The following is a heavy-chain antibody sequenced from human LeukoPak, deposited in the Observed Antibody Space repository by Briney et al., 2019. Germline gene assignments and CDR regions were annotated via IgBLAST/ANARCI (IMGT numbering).Heavy chain of an antibody. Sequence: GGSLRLSCAASGFTFSSYWMSWVRQAPGKGLEWVANIKQDGSEKYYVDSVKGRFTISRDNAKNSLYLQMNSLRAEDTAVYYCARGLNSNYGAMEDYWGQGTLVTVSS. D-gene: IGHD4-11*01. CDR1: GFTFSSYW. CDR2: IKQDGSEK. J-gene: IGHJ4*02. CDR3: ARGLNSNYGAMEDY. V-gene: IGHV3-7*01.